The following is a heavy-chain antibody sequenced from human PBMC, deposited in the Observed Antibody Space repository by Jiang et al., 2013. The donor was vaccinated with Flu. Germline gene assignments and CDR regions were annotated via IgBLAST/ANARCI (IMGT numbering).Heavy chain of an antibody. CDR3: ARLRRTRGYYGPFDY. J-gene: IGHJ4*02. Sequence: PGLVKPSETLSLTCSVTGGSLSDYYWSWVRLPPGKGLDWIGYIFYNGTTVYNPSLESRVTISLDTSKNQFSLKLSSVTAADTAVYYCARLRRTRGYYGPFDYWGQGTLVTVSS. CDR2: IFYNGTT. CDR1: GGSLSDYY. D-gene: IGHD1-26*01. V-gene: IGHV4-59*08.